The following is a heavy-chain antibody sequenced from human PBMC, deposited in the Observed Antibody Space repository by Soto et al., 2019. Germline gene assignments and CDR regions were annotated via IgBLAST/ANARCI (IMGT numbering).Heavy chain of an antibody. CDR3: ARGVRIAAADRGTGSFDY. J-gene: IGHJ4*02. CDR1: GFTFSSYA. Sequence: GGSLRLSCAASGFTFSSYAMHWVRQAPGKGLEWVAVISYDGSNKYYADSVKGRFTISRDNSKNTLYLQMNSLRAEDTAVYYCARGVRIAAADRGTGSFDYWGQGTLVTVSS. CDR2: ISYDGSNK. D-gene: IGHD6-13*01. V-gene: IGHV3-30-3*01.